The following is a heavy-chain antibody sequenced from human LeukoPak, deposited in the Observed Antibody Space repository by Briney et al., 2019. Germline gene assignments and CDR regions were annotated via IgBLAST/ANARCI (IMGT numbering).Heavy chain of an antibody. D-gene: IGHD6-13*01. J-gene: IGHJ6*03. Sequence: SETLSLTCTVSGGSISSSSYYWGWIRQPPGKGLEWIGSIYYSGSTYYNPSLKSRVTISVDTSKNQFSLKLSSVTAADTAVYYCARDYSSSWSLGYYYYYYMDVWGKGTTVTVSS. V-gene: IGHV4-39*07. CDR2: IYYSGST. CDR1: GGSISSSSYY. CDR3: ARDYSSSWSLGYYYYYYMDV.